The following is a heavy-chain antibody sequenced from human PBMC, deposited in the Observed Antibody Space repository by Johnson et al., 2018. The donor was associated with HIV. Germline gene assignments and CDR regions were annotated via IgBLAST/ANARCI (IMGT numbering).Heavy chain of an antibody. J-gene: IGHJ3*02. Sequence: VQLVESGGGVVRPGGSLRLSCVGSGFMFDDYAMSWVRQVPGKGLEWVSGIDWTGANAGYADSVKGRFTISRDNSKNSVYLQMNSLRSDDTAVYYCASDYGDYDHAFDIWGRGTVVTVTS. V-gene: IGHV3-20*04. CDR3: ASDYGDYDHAFDI. CDR1: GFMFDDYA. D-gene: IGHD4-17*01. CDR2: IDWTGANA.